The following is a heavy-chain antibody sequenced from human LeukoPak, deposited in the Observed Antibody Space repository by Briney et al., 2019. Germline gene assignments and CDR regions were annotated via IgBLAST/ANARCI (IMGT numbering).Heavy chain of an antibody. J-gene: IGHJ4*02. D-gene: IGHD3-22*01. CDR1: GFTFSTNP. V-gene: IGHV3-66*01. CDR3: ARVPSDDSSGYYLGYFDY. CDR2: IYSGGST. Sequence: PGGFLRLSCAASGFTFSTNPMSWVRQAPGKGLEWVSVIYSGGSTYYADSVKGRFTISRDNSKNTLYLQMNSLRAEDTAVYYCARVPSDDSSGYYLGYFDYWGQGTLVTVSS.